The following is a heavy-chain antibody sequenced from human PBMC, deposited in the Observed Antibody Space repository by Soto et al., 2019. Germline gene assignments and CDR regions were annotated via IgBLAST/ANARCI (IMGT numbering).Heavy chain of an antibody. J-gene: IGHJ6*02. CDR3: AREYTSGPLAYGLDV. D-gene: IGHD2-2*02. CDR2: ISSRSDI. CDR1: GFTFSTYS. Sequence: GSLRLSCVGSGFTFSTYSINWVRQAPGKGLEWVSSISSRSDIYYADSVKGRFTISRDNAKNSVSLQMNSLRAEDTAVYYCAREYTSGPLAYGLDVWGQGTKVTVSS. V-gene: IGHV3-21*01.